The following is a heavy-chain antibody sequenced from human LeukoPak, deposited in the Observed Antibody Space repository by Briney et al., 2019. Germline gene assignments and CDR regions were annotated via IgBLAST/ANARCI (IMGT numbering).Heavy chain of an antibody. CDR3: ARVYVGTSTTCPFDY. D-gene: IGHD1-14*01. Sequence: GGSLRLSCAASGFTFSDYWMHWVRQVPGKGLVWVSRIHTDGSVTNYADSVKGRFTISRDNAKNTLYLQMNSLRAEDTAVYYCARVYVGTSTTCPFDYWGQGTLVTVSS. V-gene: IGHV3-74*01. CDR1: GFTFSDYW. J-gene: IGHJ4*02. CDR2: IHTDGSVT.